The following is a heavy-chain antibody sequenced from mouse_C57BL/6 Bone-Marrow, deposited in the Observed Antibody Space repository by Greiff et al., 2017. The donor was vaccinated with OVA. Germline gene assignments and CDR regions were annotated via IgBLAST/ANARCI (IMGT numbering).Heavy chain of an antibody. V-gene: IGHV5-9-1*02. CDR1: GFTFSSYA. Sequence: EVQRVESGEGLVKPGGSLKLSCAASGFTFSSYAMSWVRQTPEKRLEWVAYISSGGDYIYYADTVKGRFTISRDNARNTLYLQMSSLKSEDTAMYYCTRDLGGGNYDDFYFDYWGQGTTLTVSS. CDR3: TRDLGGGNYDDFYFDY. CDR2: ISSGGDYI. J-gene: IGHJ2*01. D-gene: IGHD1-1*01.